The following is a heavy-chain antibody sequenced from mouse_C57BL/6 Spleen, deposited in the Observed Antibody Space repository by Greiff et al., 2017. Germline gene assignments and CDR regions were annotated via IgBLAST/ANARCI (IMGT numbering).Heavy chain of an antibody. CDR2: IYPGDGDT. Sequence: VQRVESGPELVKPGASVKISCKASGYAFSSSWMNWVKQRPGKGLEWIGRIYPGDGDTNYNGKFKGKATLTADKSSSTAYMQLSSLASEDSAVYFCARGWGNSWGQGTSVTVSS. CDR3: ARGWGNS. V-gene: IGHV1-82*01. CDR1: GYAFSSSW. J-gene: IGHJ4*01. D-gene: IGHD1-1*02.